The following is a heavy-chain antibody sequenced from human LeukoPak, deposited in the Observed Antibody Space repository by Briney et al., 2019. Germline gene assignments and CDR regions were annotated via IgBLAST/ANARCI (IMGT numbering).Heavy chain of an antibody. V-gene: IGHV3-23*01. CDR3: AKWGDYDILTGYYDSDY. J-gene: IGHJ4*01. D-gene: IGHD3-9*01. CDR2: IGGRDGGT. Sequence: GGYLRLSSAASGFIFSNYAMSCVPQAPGKGLEWVSAIGGRDGGTYYADSVKGRFTVSRDDPKNTLYLQMNTLRVEDTAVYYCAKWGDYDILTGYYDSDYWGHGTLVTVSS. CDR1: GFIFSNYA.